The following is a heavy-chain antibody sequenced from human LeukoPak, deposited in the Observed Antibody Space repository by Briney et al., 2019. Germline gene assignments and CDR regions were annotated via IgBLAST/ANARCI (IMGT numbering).Heavy chain of an antibody. V-gene: IGHV1-46*01. D-gene: IGHD3-22*01. CDR1: GYTFTSYG. CDR2: LNPSGGST. CDR3: ARGYYDSSDYEYFQH. Sequence: ASVKVSCKASGYTFTSYGISWVRQAPGQGLEWMGILNPSGGSTNYAQKFQGRVTMTRDMSTSTVYMELSSLRSEDTAVYFCARGYYDSSDYEYFQHWGQGTLVTVSS. J-gene: IGHJ1*01.